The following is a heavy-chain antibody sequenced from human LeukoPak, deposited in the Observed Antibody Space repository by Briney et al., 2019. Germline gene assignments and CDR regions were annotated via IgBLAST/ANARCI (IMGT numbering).Heavy chain of an antibody. D-gene: IGHD2-15*01. Sequence: ASVKVSCKASGYTFTSYGISWVRQAPGQGLEWMGWISAYNGNTNYAQKLQGRVTMTTDTSTSTAYMELRSLRSDDTAVYYCERDRYCSGGSCYSFLFDYWGQGTLVTVSS. CDR1: GYTFTSYG. CDR2: ISAYNGNT. V-gene: IGHV1-18*01. J-gene: IGHJ4*02. CDR3: ERDRYCSGGSCYSFLFDY.